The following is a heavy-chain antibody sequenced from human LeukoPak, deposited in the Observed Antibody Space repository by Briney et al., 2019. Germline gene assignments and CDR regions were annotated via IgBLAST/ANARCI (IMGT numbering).Heavy chain of an antibody. CDR3: ARDGRLAGATPSTAWFDP. Sequence: SVKVSCKASGGTFSSYAISWVRQAPGQGLEWMGGIIPIFGTANYAQKFQGRVTITTDESTSTVYMELSSLRSEDTAVYYCARDGRLAGATPSTAWFDPWGQGTLVTVSS. J-gene: IGHJ5*02. CDR1: GGTFSSYA. V-gene: IGHV1-69*05. CDR2: IIPIFGTA. D-gene: IGHD1-26*01.